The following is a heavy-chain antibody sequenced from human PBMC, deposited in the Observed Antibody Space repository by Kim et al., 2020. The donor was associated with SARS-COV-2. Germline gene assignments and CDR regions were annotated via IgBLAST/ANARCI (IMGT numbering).Heavy chain of an antibody. J-gene: IGHJ3*02. D-gene: IGHD3-16*01. CDR3: WGSDAFDI. Sequence: SETLSLTCTVSGGSISRSSYYWGWIRQPPGKGLEWIGSIYYSGSTYYNPSLKSRVTISVDTSKNQFSLKLSSVTAADTAVYYCWGSDAFDIWGQGTMVTVSS. CDR2: IYYSGST. V-gene: IGHV4-39*01. CDR1: GGSISRSSYY.